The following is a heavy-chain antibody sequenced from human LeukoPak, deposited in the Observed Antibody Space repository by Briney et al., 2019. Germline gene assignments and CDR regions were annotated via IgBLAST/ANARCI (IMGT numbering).Heavy chain of an antibody. J-gene: IGHJ6*03. CDR2: ISWDGGST. CDR3: AKDTDSSGSYYYYMDV. D-gene: IGHD6-19*01. CDR1: GFSFSSYS. Sequence: GGSLRLSCAASGFSFSSYSMNWVRQAPGKGLEWVSLISWDGGSTYYADSVKGRFTISRDNSKNSLYLQMNSLRAEDTALYYCAKDTDSSGSYYYYMDVWGKGTTVTVSS. V-gene: IGHV3-43D*03.